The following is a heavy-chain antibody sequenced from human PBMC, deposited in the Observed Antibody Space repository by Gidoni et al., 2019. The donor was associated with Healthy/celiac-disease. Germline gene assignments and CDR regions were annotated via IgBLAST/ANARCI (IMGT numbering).Heavy chain of an antibody. Sequence: QVQLVESGGGVVQPGRSLRLSCAASGFTFSSYVMHWVRQAPGKGLEWVAVIWYDGSNKYDADSGKGRFTISRDNSKNTLYLQMNSLRAEDTAVYYCARTYCSSTSCYQRAHDAFDIWGQGTMVTVSS. V-gene: IGHV3-33*01. CDR1: GFTFSSYV. J-gene: IGHJ3*02. CDR2: IWYDGSNK. CDR3: ARTYCSSTSCYQRAHDAFDI. D-gene: IGHD2-2*01.